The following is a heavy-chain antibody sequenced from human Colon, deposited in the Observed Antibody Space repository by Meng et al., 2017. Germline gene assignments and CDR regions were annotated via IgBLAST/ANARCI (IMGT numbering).Heavy chain of an antibody. CDR1: GYTFTTYD. D-gene: IGHD3-22*01. J-gene: IGHJ4*02. Sequence: QVQLVHSGAGWKKPGASVKVSCKASGYTFTTYDINWVRQATGQGLEWMGWMNPDSGDTGYAQKFQGRLTMTRDTSISAAYMELTSLRSEDTAVYYCARGGYYYDSSGFRAALDYWGQGALVTVSS. CDR3: ARGGYYYDSSGFRAALDY. V-gene: IGHV1-8*01. CDR2: MNPDSGDT.